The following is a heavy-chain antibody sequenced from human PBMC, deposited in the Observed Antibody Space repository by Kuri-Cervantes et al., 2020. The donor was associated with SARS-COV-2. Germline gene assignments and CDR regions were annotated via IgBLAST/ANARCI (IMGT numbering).Heavy chain of an antibody. V-gene: IGHV3-30-3*01. CDR1: GFTFSSYA. CDR2: ISYDRSNK. J-gene: IGHJ4*02. D-gene: IGHD6-19*01. CDR3: AREDSSGWKRGFDY. Sequence: GESLRLSCAASGFTFSSYAMHWVRQAPGKGLEWVAVISYDRSNKYYADSVKGRFTISRDNSKNTLYLQMNILRAEDTVVYYCAREDSSGWKRGFDYWGQGTLVTVSS.